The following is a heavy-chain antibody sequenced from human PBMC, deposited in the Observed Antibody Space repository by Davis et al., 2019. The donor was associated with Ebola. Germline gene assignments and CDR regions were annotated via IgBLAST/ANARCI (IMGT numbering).Heavy chain of an antibody. J-gene: IGHJ4*02. D-gene: IGHD6-19*01. Sequence: SETLSLTCTVSGGSISSASRYYWSWIRLSPGKGLEWIGYIYYSGSTNYNPSLKSRVIMSVDTSKNQFSLNLSSVTAADTAVYYCARDKAVAGQDYWGQGTLVTVSS. CDR1: GGSISSASRYY. V-gene: IGHV4-61*01. CDR2: IYYSGST. CDR3: ARDKAVAGQDY.